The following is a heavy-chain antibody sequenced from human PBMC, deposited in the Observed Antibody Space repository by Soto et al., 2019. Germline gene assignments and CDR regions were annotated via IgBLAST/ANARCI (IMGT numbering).Heavy chain of an antibody. V-gene: IGHV3-7*01. CDR3: AKDLPFYGSGTYTPAFDC. J-gene: IGHJ4*02. D-gene: IGHD3-10*01. Sequence: GSLRLSCAASGFTFSSYWMSWVRQAPGKGLEWVANIKQDGSEKYYVDSVKGRFTISRDNAKNSLYLRMNSLRAEDTAVYYCAKDLPFYGSGTYTPAFDCWARGTLLTVSS. CDR2: IKQDGSEK. CDR1: GFTFSSYW.